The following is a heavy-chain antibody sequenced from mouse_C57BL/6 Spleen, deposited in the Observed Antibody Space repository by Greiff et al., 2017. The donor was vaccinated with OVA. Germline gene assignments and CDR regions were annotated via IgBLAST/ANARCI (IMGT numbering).Heavy chain of an antibody. CDR1: GYTFTEYT. CDR3: ARHGDYYYGSSPYYAMDY. V-gene: IGHV1-62-2*01. CDR2: FYPGSGSI. J-gene: IGHJ4*01. D-gene: IGHD1-1*01. Sequence: VQLQQSGAELVKPGASVKLSCKASGYTFTEYTIHWVKQRSGQGLEWIGWFYPGSGSIKYHEKFKDKATLTADKSSSTVYMELSRLTSEDSAVYFCARHGDYYYGSSPYYAMDYWGQGTSVTVSS.